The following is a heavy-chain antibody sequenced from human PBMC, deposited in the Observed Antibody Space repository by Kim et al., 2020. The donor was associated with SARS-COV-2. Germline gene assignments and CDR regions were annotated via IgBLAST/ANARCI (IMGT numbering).Heavy chain of an antibody. D-gene: IGHD1-1*01. CDR2: EK. J-gene: IGHJ6*02. Sequence: EKYYGDYVKGRFTVSRDNSKNTIYLQMNSLRAEDTAVYYCARDNDHYGMDVWGQGTTVTVSS. CDR3: ARDNDHYGMDV. V-gene: IGHV3-33*01.